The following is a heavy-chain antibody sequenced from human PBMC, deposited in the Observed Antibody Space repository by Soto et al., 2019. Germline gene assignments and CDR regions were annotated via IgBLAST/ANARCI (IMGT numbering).Heavy chain of an antibody. V-gene: IGHV1-46*02. CDR1: GYTFNTYY. CDR3: ARGGHIAVVTASFEN. D-gene: IGHD2-21*02. Sequence: QVQLVQSGAEVRKPGASVKVSCKPSGYTFNTYYLHWLRQAPGQALEWMGVIHPSGGGTTYAQKFLDVATVTRDTSTTAVFMELSLLRSDDTAVYYCARGGHIAVVTASFENWGQGTLVTVSS. J-gene: IGHJ4*02. CDR2: IHPSGGGT.